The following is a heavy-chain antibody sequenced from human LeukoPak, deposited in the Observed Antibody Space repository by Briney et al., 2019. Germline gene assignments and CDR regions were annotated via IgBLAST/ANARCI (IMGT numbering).Heavy chain of an antibody. J-gene: IGHJ4*02. CDR2: IKQDGSEK. CDR1: GFTFSSYW. V-gene: IGHV3-7*04. D-gene: IGHD2-2*01. CDR3: ARGVVPAVMAHYFDY. Sequence: PGGSLRLSCAASGFTFSSYWMSWVRQAPGKGLEWVANIKQDGSEKYYVDSVKGRFTISRDNAKNSLYLQMNSLRAEDTAVYYCARGVVPAVMAHYFDYWGQGTLVTVSS.